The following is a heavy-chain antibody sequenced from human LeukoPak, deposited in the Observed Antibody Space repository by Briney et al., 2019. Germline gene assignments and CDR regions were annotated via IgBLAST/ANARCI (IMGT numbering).Heavy chain of an antibody. V-gene: IGHV4-59*01. J-gene: IGHJ4*02. CDR2: IYYSGST. CDR3: ARSNPYRGDPDY. CDR1: GGSISSYY. D-gene: IGHD5-12*01. Sequence: TRSETESLTCTVSGGSISSYYWSWIRQPPGKGLEWIGYIYYSGSTNYNPSLNSRVTISVDTSKNQFSLKLSSVTAADTAVYYCARSNPYRGDPDYWGQGTLVTVSS.